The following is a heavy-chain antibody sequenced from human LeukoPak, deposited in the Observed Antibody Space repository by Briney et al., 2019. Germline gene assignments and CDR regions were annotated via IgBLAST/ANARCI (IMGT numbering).Heavy chain of an antibody. V-gene: IGHV3-30*02. D-gene: IGHD6-6*01. CDR3: VKDAFSSSYD. CDR1: RFSFSAYG. CDR2: IDYNRSSE. Sequence: PGGSLRLSCSASRFSFSAYGMHWVRQAPGKGLEWVAFIDYNRSSEYYAASARGPFTISRDNSKYTLYLEMNTLRPDDSAVSYCVKDAFSSSYDWGQGTLVTVSS. J-gene: IGHJ4*02.